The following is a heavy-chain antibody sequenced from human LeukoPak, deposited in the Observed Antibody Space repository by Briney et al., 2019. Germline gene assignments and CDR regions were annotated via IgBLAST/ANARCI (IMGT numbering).Heavy chain of an antibody. CDR2: MNPDSGNT. Sequence: GASVKVSCKASGYTFTSYDINWVRQATGQGLEWMGWMNPDSGNTGYAQKFQGRVTMTRNTSISTAYMELSSLRSEDTAVYYCARGTAAAVAYYFDYWGQGTLVTVSS. V-gene: IGHV1-8*01. CDR1: GYTFTSYD. CDR3: ARGTAAAVAYYFDY. D-gene: IGHD6-13*01. J-gene: IGHJ4*02.